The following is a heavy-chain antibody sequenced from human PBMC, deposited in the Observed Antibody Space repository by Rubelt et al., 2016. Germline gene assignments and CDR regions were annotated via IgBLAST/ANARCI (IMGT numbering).Heavy chain of an antibody. J-gene: IGHJ4*02. V-gene: IGHV1-69*04. CDR3: ASRYCSTTSCYHFDY. D-gene: IGHD2-2*01. CDR1: GGPSRTYS. CDR2: IIPILGEA. Sequence: QVQLVQSGAEVKKPGSSVKVSCKASGGPSRTYSIRWVRQAPGQGLEWMGRIIPILGEANYAQKFQGRVRSTAANATSTAYMELSSLTSEDTAVYYCASRYCSTTSCYHFDYWGQGTLVTVSS.